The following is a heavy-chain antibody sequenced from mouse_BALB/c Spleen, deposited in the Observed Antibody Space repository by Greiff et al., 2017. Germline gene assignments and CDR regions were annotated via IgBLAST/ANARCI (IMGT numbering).Heavy chain of an antibody. CDR2: ISNLAYSI. V-gene: IGHV5-15*02. D-gene: IGHD1-1*01. CDR3: ARDSYGSSPAWFAY. CDR1: GFTFSDYG. Sequence: EVHLVESGGGLVQPGGSRKLSCAASGFTFSDYGMAWVRQAPGKGPEWVAFISNLAYSIYYADTVTGRFTISRENAKNTLYLEMSSLRSEDTAMYYCARDSYGSSPAWFAYWGQGTLVTVSA. J-gene: IGHJ3*01.